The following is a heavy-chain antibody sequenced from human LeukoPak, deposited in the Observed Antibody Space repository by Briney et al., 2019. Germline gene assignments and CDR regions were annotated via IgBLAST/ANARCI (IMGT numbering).Heavy chain of an antibody. J-gene: IGHJ5*02. CDR2: IYYSGST. Sequence: PSETLSLTCTVSGGSISSGGYYWSWIRQHPGKGLEWIGYIYYSGSTYYNPSLKSRVTISVDTSKNQFSLKLSSVTAADTAVYYCARVVGTMVRGVGNWFDPWGQGTLVTVPS. D-gene: IGHD3-10*01. V-gene: IGHV4-31*03. CDR1: GGSISSGGYY. CDR3: ARVVGTMVRGVGNWFDP.